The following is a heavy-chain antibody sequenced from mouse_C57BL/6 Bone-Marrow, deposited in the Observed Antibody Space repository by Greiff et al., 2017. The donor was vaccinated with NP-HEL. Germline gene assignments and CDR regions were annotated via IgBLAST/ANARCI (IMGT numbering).Heavy chain of an antibody. D-gene: IGHD2-5*01. V-gene: IGHV5-6*01. CDR2: ISSGGIYP. J-gene: IGHJ3*01. CDR3: ARHRGYSNYVGFAY. CDR1: GFTFSSYG. Sequence: EVKVVESGGDLVKPGGSLKLSCAASGFTFSSYGMSWVRQTPDKRLEWFATISSGGIYPYYPYSVKGRFTISRDNAKNTLYLQMSSLKSEDTAMYYCARHRGYSNYVGFAYWGQGTLVTVSA.